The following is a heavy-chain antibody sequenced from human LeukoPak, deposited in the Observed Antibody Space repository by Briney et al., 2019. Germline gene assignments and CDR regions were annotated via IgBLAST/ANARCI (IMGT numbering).Heavy chain of an antibody. CDR3: ARTAMVRGSPRDY. V-gene: IGHV1-2*06. D-gene: IGHD3-10*01. J-gene: IGHJ4*02. Sequence: ASVKVSCKASGGTFSSYAISWVRQAPGQGLEWMGRINPNSGGTNYAQKFQGRVTMTRDTSISTAYMELSRLRSDDTAVYYCARTAMVRGSPRDYWGQGTLVTVSS. CDR1: GGTFSSYA. CDR2: INPNSGGT.